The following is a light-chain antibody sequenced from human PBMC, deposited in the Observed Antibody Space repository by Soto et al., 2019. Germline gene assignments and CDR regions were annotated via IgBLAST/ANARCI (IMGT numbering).Light chain of an antibody. J-gene: IGKJ5*01. V-gene: IGKV3-15*01. Sequence: EVVMTQSPATLSVSPGERATLSCRASQTVSRNLAWYQQRPGQAPRLLIYDISNRAAGVPARFSGSGSGTEFTLTIRSLQSEDFAVYFCQQYNNWPSFGQGTDWRL. CDR1: QTVSRN. CDR3: QQYNNWPS. CDR2: DIS.